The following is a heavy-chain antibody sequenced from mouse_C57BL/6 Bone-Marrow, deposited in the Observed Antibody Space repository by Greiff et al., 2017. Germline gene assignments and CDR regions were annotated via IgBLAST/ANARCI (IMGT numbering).Heavy chain of an antibody. J-gene: IGHJ2*01. CDR3: TRPYDGYYWNYFDY. CDR1: GYTFTDYE. V-gene: IGHV1-15*01. Sequence: VQVVESGAELVRPGASVTLSCKASGYTFTDYEMHWVKQTPVHGLEWIGAIDPETGGTAYNQKFKGKAILTADKSSSTAYMELRSLTSEDSAVYYCTRPYDGYYWNYFDYWGQGTTLTVSS. D-gene: IGHD2-3*01. CDR2: IDPETGGT.